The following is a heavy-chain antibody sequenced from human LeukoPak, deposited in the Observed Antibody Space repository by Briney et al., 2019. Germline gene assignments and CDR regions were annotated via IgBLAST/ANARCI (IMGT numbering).Heavy chain of an antibody. CDR3: ATSSSWTLNWFDP. V-gene: IGHV4-59*01. Sequence: SETLSLTSTVSGGSISSYYWSWIRQPPGKGLEWIGYIYYSGNTNYNPSLKSRVTMSVDTSKNQFSLKLSPVTAADTAVYYCATSSSWTLNWFDPWGQGTLVTVSS. D-gene: IGHD6-13*01. CDR2: IYYSGNT. J-gene: IGHJ5*02. CDR1: GGSISSYY.